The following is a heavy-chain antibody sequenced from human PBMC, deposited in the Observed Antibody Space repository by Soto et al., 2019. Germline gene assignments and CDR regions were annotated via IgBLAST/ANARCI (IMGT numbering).Heavy chain of an antibody. CDR2: IYYSGST. V-gene: IGHV4-30-4*01. D-gene: IGHD3-3*01. J-gene: IGHJ4*02. CDR1: GGSISSGDYY. CDR3: ARLLQGDFWSGYRFDY. Sequence: QVQLQESGPGLVKPSQTLSLTCTVSGGSISSGDYYWSWIRQPPGKGLEWIGYIYYSGSTYYNPSLTSRFTIPVDTPKNQFSLKLSSVTAADTAVYYCARLLQGDFWSGYRFDYWGQGTLVTVSS.